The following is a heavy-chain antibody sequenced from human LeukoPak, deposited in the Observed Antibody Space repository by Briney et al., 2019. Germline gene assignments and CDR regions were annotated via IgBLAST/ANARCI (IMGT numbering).Heavy chain of an antibody. J-gene: IGHJ4*02. CDR1: GYTFSSYG. CDR2: INAGNGNT. V-gene: IGHV1-3*01. D-gene: IGHD6-19*01. Sequence: GGSVRVSCKASGYTFSSYGMHWVRQAPGQRLEWMGWINAGNGNTKYSEKLQGRVTITRDTSASTAYMELSSLRSEDTAVYYCASSSGWPYYFDYSGQGTLVTVSS. CDR3: ASSSGWPYYFDY.